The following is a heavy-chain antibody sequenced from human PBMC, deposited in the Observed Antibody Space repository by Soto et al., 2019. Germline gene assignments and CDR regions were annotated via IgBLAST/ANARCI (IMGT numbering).Heavy chain of an antibody. J-gene: IGHJ4*01. CDR3: ASANGDYHHLDY. V-gene: IGHV4-30-4*01. CDR2: IYYSGST. D-gene: IGHD4-17*01. CDR1: GGSFSSANHY. Sequence: LTCTVSGGSFSSANHYWTWIRQPPGKGLEWIGYIYYSGSTYYNPSLKSRVIISLDTSNKPFSLKLSSVTAADTAVYECASANGDYHHLDYWGNGTLVTV.